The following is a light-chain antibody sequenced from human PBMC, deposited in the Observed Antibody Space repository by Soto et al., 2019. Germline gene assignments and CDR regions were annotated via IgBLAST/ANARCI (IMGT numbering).Light chain of an antibody. CDR1: SSDVGGSNS. J-gene: IGLJ2*01. Sequence: QSALTQPRSVSGSPGQSVTISCTGTSSDVGGSNSVSWYQQYPGKAPKLIIYDVVQRPSGVPDRFSGFKFGNTASLTISGLQAEDEADYHCCSYVGRYPVVLFGGGTKVTVL. V-gene: IGLV2-11*01. CDR3: CSYVGRYPVVL. CDR2: DVV.